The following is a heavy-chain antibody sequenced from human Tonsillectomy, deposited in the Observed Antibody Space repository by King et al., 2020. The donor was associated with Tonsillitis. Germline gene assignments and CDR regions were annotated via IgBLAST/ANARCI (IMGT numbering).Heavy chain of an antibody. J-gene: IGHJ6*03. CDR2: ISYDGSNK. CDR3: SRDRGKLDYYYYYMDV. CDR1: GFTFSSYA. Sequence: VQLVESGGGVVQPGRSLRLSCAASGFTFSSYAMHWVCQAPGKGLEWVAVISYDGSNKYYADSVKGRFTISIDNSKNTRDLQMNSLRAEGTAVYYCSRDRGKLDYYYYYMDVWGKGTTVTVSS. D-gene: IGHD1-1*01. V-gene: IGHV3-30*01.